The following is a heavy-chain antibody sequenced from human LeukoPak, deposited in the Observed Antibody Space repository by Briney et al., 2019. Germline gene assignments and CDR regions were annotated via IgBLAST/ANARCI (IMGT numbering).Heavy chain of an antibody. J-gene: IGHJ4*02. CDR1: GFTFSSFW. CDR2: LNTDGTYT. D-gene: IGHD4-17*01. Sequence: PGGSLRLSCAASGFTFSSFWMHWVRQAPGKGLVWVSRLNTDGTYTAYADSVKGRFTISRDNAKNTLFLQMNSLRAEDTAFYYCLKDDGHYGIDYWGQGTLVTVS. V-gene: IGHV3-74*01. CDR3: LKDDGHYGIDY.